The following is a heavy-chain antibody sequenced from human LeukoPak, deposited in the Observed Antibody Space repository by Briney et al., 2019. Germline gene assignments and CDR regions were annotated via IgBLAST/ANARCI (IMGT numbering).Heavy chain of an antibody. V-gene: IGHV3-30*03. CDR2: ISHDGTTK. J-gene: IGHJ6*02. Sequence: AGGSLRLSRAASGFIFTNYGMHWVRQAPGKGLEWVAVISHDGTTKFYADSVKGRFTISRDNAKNSLYLQMNSLRAEDTAVYYCARDFYGPYYYYGMDVWGQGTTVTVSS. CDR1: GFIFTNYG. CDR3: ARDFYGPYYYYGMDV. D-gene: IGHD2/OR15-2a*01.